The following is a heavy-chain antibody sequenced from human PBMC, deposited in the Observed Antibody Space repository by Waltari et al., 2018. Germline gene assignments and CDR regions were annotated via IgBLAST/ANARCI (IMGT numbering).Heavy chain of an antibody. J-gene: IGHJ2*01. CDR1: GFTFSRYW. Sequence: EVQLVESGGGLVQPGGSLRLSCAAAGFTFSRYWMSWVRQAPGKGLEWVANIKEDGSEKDNVEAANGRFTSTGDNVKKSLYLQMNCLRAEDTAVYYCAREAHMSAVAPRVIGWHFDLWGRGTLVPVSS. D-gene: IGHD2-15*01. V-gene: IGHV3-7*01. CDR3: AREAHMSAVAPRVIGWHFDL. CDR2: IKEDGSEK.